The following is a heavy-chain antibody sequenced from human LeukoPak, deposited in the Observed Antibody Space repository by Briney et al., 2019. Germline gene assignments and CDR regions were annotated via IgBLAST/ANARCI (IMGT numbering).Heavy chain of an antibody. CDR3: ARDSAQYSSSHRGYYYYGMDV. V-gene: IGHV1-69*13. CDR1: GGTFSSYT. J-gene: IGHJ6*02. CDR2: IIPIFGTA. D-gene: IGHD6-6*01. Sequence: ASVKVSCKASGGTFSSYTINWVRQAPGQGLEWMGGIIPIFGTANYAQKFQGRVTITADESTSTAYMELSSLRSEDTAVYYCARDSAQYSSSHRGYYYYGMDVWGQGTTVTVSS.